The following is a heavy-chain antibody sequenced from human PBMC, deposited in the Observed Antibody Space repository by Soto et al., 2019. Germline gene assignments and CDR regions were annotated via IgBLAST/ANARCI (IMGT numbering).Heavy chain of an antibody. CDR1: GYTFTSYD. CDR3: ARGPPYYDILWIQVVPVNWFDP. Sequence: ASVKVSCKASGYTFTSYDINWVRQATGQGLEWMGWMNPNSGNTGYAQKFQGRVTMTRNTSISTAYMELSSLRSEDTAVYYCARGPPYYDILWIQVVPVNWFDPWGQGTLVTVSS. D-gene: IGHD3-9*01. J-gene: IGHJ5*02. V-gene: IGHV1-8*01. CDR2: MNPNSGNT.